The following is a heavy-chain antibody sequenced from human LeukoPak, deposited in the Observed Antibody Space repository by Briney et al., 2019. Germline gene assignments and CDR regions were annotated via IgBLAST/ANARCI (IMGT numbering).Heavy chain of an antibody. D-gene: IGHD5-24*01. Sequence: TSETLSLTCTVSGGSISSYYWIWIRQPAGKGLEWIGRIYTSGSTNYNPSLKSRVTMSVDTSKNQFSLKLSSVTAADTAVYFCARGMATPLHYFDYWGQGTLVTVSS. J-gene: IGHJ4*02. V-gene: IGHV4-4*07. CDR3: ARGMATPLHYFDY. CDR1: GGSISSYY. CDR2: IYTSGST.